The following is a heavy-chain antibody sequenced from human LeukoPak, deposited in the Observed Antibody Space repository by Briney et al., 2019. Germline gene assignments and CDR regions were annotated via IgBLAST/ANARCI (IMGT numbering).Heavy chain of an antibody. CDR3: ASLGAYYYDSSGYIYWFDP. CDR2: IYYTGST. Sequence: PSETLSLTCNVSGDSISSSTYYWGWIRQPPGKGLEWIGSIYYTGSTYYNPSLKSRVTIPVDTSKNQFSLKLSSLTATDTAVYYCASLGAYYYDSSGYIYWFDPWGQGTLVTVSS. D-gene: IGHD3-22*01. J-gene: IGHJ5*02. CDR1: GDSISSSTYY. V-gene: IGHV4-39*01.